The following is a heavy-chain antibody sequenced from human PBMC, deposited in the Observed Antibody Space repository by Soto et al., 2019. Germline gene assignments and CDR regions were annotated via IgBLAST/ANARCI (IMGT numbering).Heavy chain of an antibody. V-gene: IGHV3-74*01. Sequence: PGGSLRLSCAASGFTFSSYWMHWVRQAPGKGLVWVSRINSDGSSTSYADSVKGRFTISRDNAKNTLYLQMNSLRAEDTAVYYCARDLLYMTYYYYYGMDVWGQGTTVTVSS. CDR1: GFTFSSYW. CDR3: ARDLLYMTYYYYYGMDV. D-gene: IGHD4-4*01. J-gene: IGHJ6*02. CDR2: INSDGSST.